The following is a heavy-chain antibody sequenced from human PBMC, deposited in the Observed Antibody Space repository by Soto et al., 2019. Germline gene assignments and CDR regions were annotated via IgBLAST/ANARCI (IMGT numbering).Heavy chain of an antibody. D-gene: IGHD1-26*01. V-gene: IGHV4-59*01. J-gene: IGHJ4*02. CDR3: ARHSGTYYVY. CDR1: NGSISAYY. Sequence: PSETLSLTCSVSNGSISAYYWTWIRQPPGKGLEWIGFIYYSGSTSYNPSLKSRVTMSVDTSKNQFSLKLSSVTAADTAVYYCARHSGTYYVYWGQGTLVTVSS. CDR2: IYYSGST.